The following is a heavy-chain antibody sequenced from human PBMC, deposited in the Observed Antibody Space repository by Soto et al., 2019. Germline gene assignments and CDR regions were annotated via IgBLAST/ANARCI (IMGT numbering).Heavy chain of an antibody. V-gene: IGHV3-21*01. Sequence: GSLRLSCAASGFIFNTYSMDWVRQAPGKGLEWVASISPSGSYMYYGDSLRGRFTVSRDNAKNSLYLQMDSLRADDTAIYYCARFGLVTFDCWGQGTLVTVSS. CDR3: ARFGLVTFDC. D-gene: IGHD3-3*01. CDR2: ISPSGSYM. J-gene: IGHJ4*02. CDR1: GFIFNTYS.